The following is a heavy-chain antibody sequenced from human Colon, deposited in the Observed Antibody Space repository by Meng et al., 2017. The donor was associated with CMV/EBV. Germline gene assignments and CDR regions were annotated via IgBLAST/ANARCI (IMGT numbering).Heavy chain of an antibody. D-gene: IGHD6-13*01. CDR1: GCMFTRYS. Sequence: QVQLVQSGSELKKPGASVKISCKASGCMFTRYSINWVRQAPGQWLEWMGYINPKTANPTYVQGFTGRFVFSLDTSVSTAYLQISSLEAEDTAVYYCATGSVAADGKGYWGQGTLVTVSS. J-gene: IGHJ1*01. V-gene: IGHV7-4-1*02. CDR3: ATGSVAADGKGY. CDR2: INPKTANP.